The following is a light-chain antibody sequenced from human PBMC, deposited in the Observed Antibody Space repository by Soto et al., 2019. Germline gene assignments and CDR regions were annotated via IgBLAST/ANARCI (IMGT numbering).Light chain of an antibody. Sequence: QSVLTQPPSVSAAPGRTVTISCSGSSSNIGNSFVSWYQQLPGTAPRLLIYDNNERPSGIPDRFSGSKSGTSATLGITGLQTVDEADYYCGAWDGGLSAFVFGTGTKLTVL. J-gene: IGLJ1*01. CDR2: DNN. V-gene: IGLV1-51*01. CDR3: GAWDGGLSAFV. CDR1: SSNIGNSF.